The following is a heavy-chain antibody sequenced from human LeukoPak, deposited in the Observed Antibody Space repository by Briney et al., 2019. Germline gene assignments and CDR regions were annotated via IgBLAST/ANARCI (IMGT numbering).Heavy chain of an antibody. Sequence: QPGGSLRLSCAASGFTFSSYEMNWVRQAPGKGLEWVAVIWYDGSNKYYADSVKGRFTISRDNSKNTLYLQMNSLRAEDTAVYYCARVGGIAAAGTPPYYYYYYGMDVWGKGTTVTVSS. J-gene: IGHJ6*04. CDR1: GFTFSSYE. CDR2: IWYDGSNK. V-gene: IGHV3-33*08. D-gene: IGHD6-13*01. CDR3: ARVGGIAAAGTPPYYYYYYGMDV.